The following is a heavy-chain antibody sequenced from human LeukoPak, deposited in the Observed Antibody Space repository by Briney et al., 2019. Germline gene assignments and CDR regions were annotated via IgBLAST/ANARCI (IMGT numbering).Heavy chain of an antibody. J-gene: IGHJ4*02. CDR1: GFTVSSNY. D-gene: IGHD1-26*01. CDR3: ARDLYAEYSGSYPGGY. V-gene: IGHV3-53*01. Sequence: GGSLRLSCAASGFTVSSNYMSWVRQAPGKGLEWVSVIYSGVTTYYAESVKGRFTISRDNSKNTLYLQMNSLRAEDTAVYYCARDLYAEYSGSYPGGYWGQGTLVTVSS. CDR2: IYSGVTT.